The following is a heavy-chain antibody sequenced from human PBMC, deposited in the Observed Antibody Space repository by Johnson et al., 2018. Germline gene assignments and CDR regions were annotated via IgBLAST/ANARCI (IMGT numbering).Heavy chain of an antibody. CDR3: AKDGGVERTTILAEGPETSGTQL. CDR2: ISGSGGST. D-gene: IGHD5-24*01. V-gene: IGHV3-23*04. CDR1: GFTVSSNY. Sequence: VQLVESGGGLVQPGGSLRLSCAASGFTVSSNYMSWVRQAPGKGLEWVSAISGSGGSTYYADSVKGRFTISRDNSKNTLYLQRNSLRADNTAVYYCAKDGGVERTTILAEGPETSGTQLWGQGTLVTVSS. J-gene: IGHJ1*01.